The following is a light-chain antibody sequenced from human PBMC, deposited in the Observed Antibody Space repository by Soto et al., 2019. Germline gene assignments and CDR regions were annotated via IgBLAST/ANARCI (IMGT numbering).Light chain of an antibody. J-gene: IGKJ1*01. V-gene: IGKV3-15*01. CDR3: QHYNNWQT. Sequence: EIVMTQSPATLSVSPGERATLSGRASQSVSSNLAWYQQKPGQAPRLLIYGASTRATGVPARFSGSGSGTEFTITISRLQSEDFAVYFCQHYNNWQTFGQGTKVEIK. CDR2: GAS. CDR1: QSVSSN.